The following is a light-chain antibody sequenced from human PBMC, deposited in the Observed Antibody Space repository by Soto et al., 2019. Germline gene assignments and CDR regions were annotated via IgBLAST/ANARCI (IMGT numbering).Light chain of an antibody. CDR2: SNN. CDR3: AAWDDSLNGAV. J-gene: IGLJ7*01. V-gene: IGLV1-44*01. Sequence: QSVVTQPPSASGTPGQRVTISCSGSSSNIGSNTVNWYQQLPGTAPKLLIYSNNQRPSGVPDRFSGSKSGTSASLAISGRQSEDEADYYCAAWDDSLNGAVFGGGTQLTVL. CDR1: SSNIGSNT.